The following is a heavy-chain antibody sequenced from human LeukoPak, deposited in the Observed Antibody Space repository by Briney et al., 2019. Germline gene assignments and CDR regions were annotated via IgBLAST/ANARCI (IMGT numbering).Heavy chain of an antibody. CDR3: ASSVGDYSNSYFDY. D-gene: IGHD4-11*01. Sequence: PGGSLRLSCAASGFTVSSNYMSWVRQAQGKGLEWLSVIYSGGSTYYADSVKGRFTISRDNSKNTLYLQMNSLRAEDTAVYYCASSVGDYSNSYFDYWGQGTLVTVSS. CDR1: GFTVSSNY. J-gene: IGHJ4*02. V-gene: IGHV3-53*01. CDR2: IYSGGST.